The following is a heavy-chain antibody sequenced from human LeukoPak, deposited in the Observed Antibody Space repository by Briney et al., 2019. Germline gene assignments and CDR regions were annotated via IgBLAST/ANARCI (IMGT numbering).Heavy chain of an antibody. J-gene: IGHJ4*02. D-gene: IGHD3-10*01. CDR3: AREGYYGSGSPPSLYFDY. CDR1: GFTFRNYV. CDR2: TSSDLNVK. Sequence: GGSLRLSCAASGFTFRNYVIHWVRQAPGKGLEWVAVTSSDLNVKLYADSVKGRFTISRDNFRSTLYLQMNSLRPEDTAIYYCAREGYYGSGSPPSLYFDYWGQGTLVTVSS. V-gene: IGHV3-30-3*01.